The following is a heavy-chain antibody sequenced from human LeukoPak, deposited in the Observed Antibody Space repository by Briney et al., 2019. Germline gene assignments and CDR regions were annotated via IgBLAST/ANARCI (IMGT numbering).Heavy chain of an antibody. V-gene: IGHV3-15*01. CDR1: GFTFSNAW. J-gene: IGHJ4*02. Sequence: GGSLRLSCAASGFTFSNAWMSWVRQAPGKGLEWIDRIKSNTDGGTTDYAAPVKGRFTIPRDDSKNTLYLQINSLKTEDTAVYYCTTGMSSHWGQGTLVTVSS. D-gene: IGHD5/OR15-5a*01. CDR2: IKSNTDGGTT. CDR3: TTGMSSH.